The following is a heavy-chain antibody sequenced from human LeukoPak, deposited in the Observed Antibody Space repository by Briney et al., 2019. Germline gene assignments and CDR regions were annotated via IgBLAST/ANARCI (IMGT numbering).Heavy chain of an antibody. CDR3: AQCSGGSCYHEYDY. Sequence: GGSLRLSCAASGFTFSSYAMSWVRQAPGKGLEWVSAISGSGGSTYYADSVKGRFTISRDNSKNMLYLQMNSLRAEDTAVYYCAQCSGGSCYHEYDYWGQGTLVTVSS. CDR2: ISGSGGST. CDR1: GFTFSSYA. D-gene: IGHD2-15*01. V-gene: IGHV3-23*01. J-gene: IGHJ4*02.